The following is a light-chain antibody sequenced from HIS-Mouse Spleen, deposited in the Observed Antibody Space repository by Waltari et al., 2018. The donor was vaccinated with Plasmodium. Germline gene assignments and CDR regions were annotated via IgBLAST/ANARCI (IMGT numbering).Light chain of an antibody. CDR1: ALPKKY. V-gene: IGLV3-10*01. J-gene: IGLJ3*02. CDR2: EDS. CDR3: YSTDSSGNHRV. Sequence: SYELTQQPSVSVSPGQTARNTCSGDALPKKYAYWYQQKSGQAPVLVIYEDSKRPSGIPERFSGSSSGTMATLTISGAQVEDEADYYCYSTDSSGNHRVFGGGTKLTVL.